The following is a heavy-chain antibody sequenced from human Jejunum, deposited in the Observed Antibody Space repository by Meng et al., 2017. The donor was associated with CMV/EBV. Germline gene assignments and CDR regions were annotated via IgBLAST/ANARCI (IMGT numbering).Heavy chain of an antibody. Sequence: SCKASGHTCTSSYFHWVRQAPGQGLEWMGRIITSSGSTIYAQMFQGRVTLTRDTSTSTVYMELSTLRSEDTAVYYCARDGGNHNFDYWGQGTLVTVSS. J-gene: IGHJ4*02. CDR3: ARDGGNHNFDY. D-gene: IGHD4-23*01. V-gene: IGHV1-46*01. CDR1: GHTCTSSY. CDR2: IITSSGST.